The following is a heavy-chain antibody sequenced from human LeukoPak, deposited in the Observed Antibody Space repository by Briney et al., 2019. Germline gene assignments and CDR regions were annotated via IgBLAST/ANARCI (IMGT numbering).Heavy chain of an antibody. Sequence: PSETLSLTCTVSGGSISSYYWSWIRQPPGKGLEWIGYIYYSGSTNYNPSLRSRVTISVDTSKNQFSLKLSSVTAADTAVYYCARKRFIAAGGFDPWGQGTLVTVSS. CDR3: ARKRFIAAGGFDP. V-gene: IGHV4-59*01. D-gene: IGHD6-6*01. J-gene: IGHJ5*02. CDR1: GGSISSYY. CDR2: IYYSGST.